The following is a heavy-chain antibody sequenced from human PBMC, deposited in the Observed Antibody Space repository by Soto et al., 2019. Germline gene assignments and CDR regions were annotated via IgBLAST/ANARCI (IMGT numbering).Heavy chain of an antibody. CDR2: IYYSGST. D-gene: IGHD3-9*01. CDR3: ARRVLRYFDWSDFDI. Sequence: TSETLSLTCTVSGGSISSYYGSWIRKHPGKGLEWIGYIYYSGSTNYNPSLKSRVTISVDTSKNQFSLKLSSVTAADTAVYYCARRVLRYFDWSDFDIWGQGTMVTVSS. V-gene: IGHV4-59*08. CDR1: GGSISSYY. J-gene: IGHJ3*02.